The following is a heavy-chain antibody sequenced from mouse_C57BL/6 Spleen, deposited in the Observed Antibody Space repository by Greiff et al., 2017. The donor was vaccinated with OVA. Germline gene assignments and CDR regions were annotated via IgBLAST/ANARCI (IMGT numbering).Heavy chain of an antibody. J-gene: IGHJ2*01. CDR2: IDPETGGT. V-gene: IGHV1-15*01. CDR3: RSTVVPHYFDY. Sequence: QVQLQQSGAELVRPGASVTLSCKASGYTFTDYEMHWVKQTPVHGLEWIGAIDPETGGTAYNQKFKGKAILTADKSSSTAYMELRSLTSEDSAVYYCRSTVVPHYFDYWGQGTTLTVSS. CDR1: GYTFTDYE. D-gene: IGHD1-1*01.